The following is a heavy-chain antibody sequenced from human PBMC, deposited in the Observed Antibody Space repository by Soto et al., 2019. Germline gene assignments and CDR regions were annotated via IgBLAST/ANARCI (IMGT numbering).Heavy chain of an antibody. V-gene: IGHV3-23*01. J-gene: IGHJ4*02. D-gene: IGHD6-19*01. CDR3: AKGYSTGWSEGYFDH. CDR2: NTGTLGT. CDR1: GFTFSTYA. Sequence: GGSLRLSCEASGFTFSTYAMGWVRQAPGKGLEWVSSNTGTLGTYYADSVKGQFTVSRDNSKNTLYLQINNLRPDDTAVYFCAKGYSTGWSEGYFDHWGQGA.